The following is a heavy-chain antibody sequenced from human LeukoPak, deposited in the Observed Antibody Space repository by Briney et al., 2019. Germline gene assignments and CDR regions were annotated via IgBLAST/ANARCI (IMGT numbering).Heavy chain of an antibody. CDR1: GGSISSYY. J-gene: IGHJ4*02. D-gene: IGHD5-18*01. Sequence: SETLSLTCTVSGGSISSYYWSWIRQPPGKGLEWIGYIYYSGSTNYNPSLKSRVTISVDTSKNQFSLKLSSVTAADTAVYYCARRAEYTYGYDYWGQGTLVTVSS. CDR3: ARRAEYTYGYDY. V-gene: IGHV4-59*08. CDR2: IYYSGST.